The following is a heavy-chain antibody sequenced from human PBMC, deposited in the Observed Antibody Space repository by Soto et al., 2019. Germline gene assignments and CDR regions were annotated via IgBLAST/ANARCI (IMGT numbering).Heavy chain of an antibody. V-gene: IGHV4-59*08. CDR2: IYYSGSI. Sequence: QVQLQESGPGLVKPSETLSLTCTVSGGSISSDYWSWIRQPPGKGLEWIGYIYYSGSINYNPSLERRVDIAVDTPKNQFSLKLTSVTAADTAVYYCARHWGWGSLGYWGQGTLVTVSS. J-gene: IGHJ4*02. CDR1: GGSISSDY. D-gene: IGHD3-16*01. CDR3: ARHWGWGSLGY.